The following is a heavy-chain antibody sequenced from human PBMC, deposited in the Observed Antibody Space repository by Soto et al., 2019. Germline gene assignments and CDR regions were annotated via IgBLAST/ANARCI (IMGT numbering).Heavy chain of an antibody. CDR3: ARYAKVLRFLENYYYYGMDV. Sequence: SVKASCKASGYTFTSNDINWVRQATGQGLEWMGWMNPNSGNTGYAQKFQGRVTMTRNTSIRTAYMKLRSLRSEDTAVYYCARYAKVLRFLENYYYYGMDVWGQGNTVT. CDR2: MNPNSGNT. J-gene: IGHJ6*02. CDR1: GYTFTSND. V-gene: IGHV1-8*01. D-gene: IGHD3-3*01.